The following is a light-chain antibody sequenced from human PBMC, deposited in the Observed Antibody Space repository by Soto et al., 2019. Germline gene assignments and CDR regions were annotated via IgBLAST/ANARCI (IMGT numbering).Light chain of an antibody. CDR1: QSVSGRY. Sequence: EIVLTQPPATLSLFPGERAALSCRSSQSVSGRYLAWYQQKPGQAPMLLIYGASSRATGIPDRFSGSGSGTDFTLTISRLEPEDFAVYYCQQYGSSPPWTVGPGTKVEIK. V-gene: IGKV3-20*01. J-gene: IGKJ1*01. CDR2: GAS. CDR3: QQYGSSPPWT.